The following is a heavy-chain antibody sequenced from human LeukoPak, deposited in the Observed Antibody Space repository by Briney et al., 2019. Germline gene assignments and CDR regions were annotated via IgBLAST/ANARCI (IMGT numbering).Heavy chain of an antibody. V-gene: IGHV1-69*13. D-gene: IGHD3-22*01. CDR1: GGTFSSYA. Sequence: GASVKVSCKASGGTFSSYAISWVRQAPGQGLEWMGGIIPILGTANYAQKFQGRVTITADESTSTAYMELSSLRSEDTAVYYCARGHDSSGYLYYYYMDVWGKGTAVTVSS. J-gene: IGHJ6*03. CDR2: IIPILGTA. CDR3: ARGHDSSGYLYYYYMDV.